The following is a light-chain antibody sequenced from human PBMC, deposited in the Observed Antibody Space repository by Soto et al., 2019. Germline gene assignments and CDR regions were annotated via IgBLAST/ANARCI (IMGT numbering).Light chain of an antibody. CDR3: QQRSNWPPTWT. J-gene: IGKJ1*01. CDR2: DAS. CDR1: QSVSSY. V-gene: IGKV3-11*01. Sequence: EIVLTQSPATLSLSPGERATLSCRASQSVSSYLAWYQHKPGQAPRLLIYDASNRATGIPARLSGSGSGTDFTLTISSLEPEDFAVYYCQQRSNWPPTWTFGQGTKVEI.